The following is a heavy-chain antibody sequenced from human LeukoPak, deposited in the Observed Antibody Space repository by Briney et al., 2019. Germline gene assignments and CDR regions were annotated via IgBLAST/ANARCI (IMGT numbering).Heavy chain of an antibody. CDR1: GGSISSYY. Sequence: SETLSLTCTVSGGSISSYYWGWIRQPPGKGLEWIGYIYYTGSTNCNPSPRSRVTISVDSSKSQFSLKVNSVTAADTAVYYCARGDYFGSGLGDWGQGTLVTVSS. V-gene: IGHV4-59*01. CDR3: ARGDYFGSGLGD. CDR2: IYYTGST. J-gene: IGHJ4*02. D-gene: IGHD3-10*01.